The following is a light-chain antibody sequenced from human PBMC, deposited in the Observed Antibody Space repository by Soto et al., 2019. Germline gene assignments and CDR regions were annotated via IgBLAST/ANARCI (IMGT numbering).Light chain of an antibody. CDR3: QQYGSSPPYT. J-gene: IGKJ2*01. CDR1: QSVSSTY. Sequence: EIVLTQSPVTLSLSPGERATLSCRASQSVSSTYLAWYQQKPGQAPRLLLYGASSRATGIPDRFSGSGSGTDFTLTISRLEPEDFAVYYCQQYGSSPPYTFGQGTKLEIK. V-gene: IGKV3-20*01. CDR2: GAS.